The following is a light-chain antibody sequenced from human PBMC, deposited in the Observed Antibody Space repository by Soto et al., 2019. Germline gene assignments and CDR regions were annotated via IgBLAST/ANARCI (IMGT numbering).Light chain of an antibody. CDR2: GAS. CDR1: QYINTR. J-gene: IGKJ5*01. V-gene: IGKV3-20*01. Sequence: EIGLTQYPATLYSVRGCRVTRACRASQYINTRLAWYQHRLGQAPRLLIYGASSRATGIPDRFSGGGFGTDTLTISRLEPEDFAVYLCQQYVNSPITFGPGTRLEI. CDR3: QQYVNSPIT.